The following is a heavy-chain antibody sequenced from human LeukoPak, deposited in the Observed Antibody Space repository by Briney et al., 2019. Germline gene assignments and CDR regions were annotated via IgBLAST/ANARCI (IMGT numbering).Heavy chain of an antibody. CDR3: TRPEPNTAMGRYYYYGMDV. Sequence: PGGSLGLSCAASGFTFSGSAMHWVRQASGKGLEWVGRIRSKANSYATAYAASVKGRFTISRDDSKNTAYLQMNSLKTEDTAVYYCTRPEPNTAMGRYYYYGMDVWGQGTTVTVSS. V-gene: IGHV3-73*01. D-gene: IGHD5-18*01. J-gene: IGHJ6*02. CDR2: IRSKANSYAT. CDR1: GFTFSGSA.